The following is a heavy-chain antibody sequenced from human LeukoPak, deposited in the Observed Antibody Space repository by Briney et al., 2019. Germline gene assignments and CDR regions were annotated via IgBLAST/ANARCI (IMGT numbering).Heavy chain of an antibody. V-gene: IGHV3-21*01. Sequence: GGSLRLSCAASGFTFSNYSMNWVRQAPGKGLEWVSSIGSSGSYIYYADSVKGRFTISRDNAKNSLYLQMNSLRAEDTAVYYCARDKGCSSTSCYATFQHWGQGTLVTVSS. CDR3: ARDKGCSSTSCYATFQH. CDR1: GFTFSNYS. J-gene: IGHJ1*01. CDR2: IGSSGSYI. D-gene: IGHD2-2*01.